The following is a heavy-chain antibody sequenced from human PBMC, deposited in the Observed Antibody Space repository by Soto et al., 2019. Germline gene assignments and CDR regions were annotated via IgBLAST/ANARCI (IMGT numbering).Heavy chain of an antibody. J-gene: IGHJ4*02. V-gene: IGHV1-18*01. Sequence: QVQLVQSGAEVKEPGASVKVSCKASGYTFTTFGISWVRQAPGQGLEWMGWIDPKNGNTKDAQKFQGRVTMTTDTSTSTAYMELRSLRSDDTAVYFCAKEYCDTSRCFLPDYWGQGALVTVPS. CDR1: GYTFTTFG. CDR2: IDPKNGNT. CDR3: AKEYCDTSRCFLPDY. D-gene: IGHD2-2*01.